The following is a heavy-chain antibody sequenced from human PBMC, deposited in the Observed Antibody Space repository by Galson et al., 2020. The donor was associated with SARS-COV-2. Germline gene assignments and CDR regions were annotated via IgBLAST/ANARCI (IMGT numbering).Heavy chain of an antibody. CDR2: IYYSGST. J-gene: IGHJ3*02. D-gene: IGHD3-10*01. V-gene: IGHV4-31*03. CDR3: ARDSKPVGVRGAPDAFDI. Sequence: SETLSLTCTVSGGSISSGGYYWSWIRQHPGKGLEWIGYIYYSGSTYYNPSLKSRVTISVDTSKNQFSLKLSSVTAADTAVYYCARDSKPVGVRGAPDAFDIWGQGTMVTVSS. CDR1: GGSISSGGYY.